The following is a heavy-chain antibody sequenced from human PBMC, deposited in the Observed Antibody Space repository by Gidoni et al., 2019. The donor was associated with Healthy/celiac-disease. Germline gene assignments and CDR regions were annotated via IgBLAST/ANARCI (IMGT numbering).Heavy chain of an antibody. CDR1: GFTFSSYS. J-gene: IGHJ6*02. D-gene: IGHD2-15*01. V-gene: IGHV3-21*01. Sequence: EVQLVESGGGLVKPGGSLRLSCAASGFTFSSYSMNWVRQAPGKGLEWGSSISSSSSYIYYADSVKGRFTISRDNAKNSLYLQMNSLRAEDTAVYYCARVTTGGYYYGMDVWGQGTTVTVSS. CDR3: ARVTTGGYYYGMDV. CDR2: ISSSSSYI.